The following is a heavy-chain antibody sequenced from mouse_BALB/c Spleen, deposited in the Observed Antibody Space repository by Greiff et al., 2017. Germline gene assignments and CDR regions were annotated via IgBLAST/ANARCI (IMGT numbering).Heavy chain of an antibody. Sequence: EVQRVESGPGLVKPSQSLSLTCSVTGYSITSGYYWNWIRQFPGNKLEWMGYISYDGSNNYNPSLKNRISITRDTSKNQFFLKLNSVTTEDTATYYCARAGRGYAMDYWGQGTSVTVSS. CDR3: ARAGRGYAMDY. V-gene: IGHV3-6*02. CDR2: ISYDGSN. CDR1: GYSITSGYY. J-gene: IGHJ4*01.